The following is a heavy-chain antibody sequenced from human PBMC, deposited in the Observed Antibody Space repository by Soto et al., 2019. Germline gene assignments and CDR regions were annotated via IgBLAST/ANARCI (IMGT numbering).Heavy chain of an antibody. CDR1: GYTFTTYA. J-gene: IGHJ6*02. V-gene: IGHV1-3*04. CDR3: ARVPPTKSMDV. Sequence: GASVKVSCKASGYTFTTYAMHWVRQAPGQRLEWMGWINTGNGNTKYSQKFRGRVTITRDTSASTAYMELNSLTSEDTAVYYCARVPPTKSMDVGGQGTTVTVSS. CDR2: INTGNGNT.